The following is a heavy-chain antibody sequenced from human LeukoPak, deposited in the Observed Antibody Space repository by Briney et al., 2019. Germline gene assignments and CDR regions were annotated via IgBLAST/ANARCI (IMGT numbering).Heavy chain of an antibody. CDR3: ARVELELDHFDY. J-gene: IGHJ4*02. D-gene: IGHD1-7*01. Sequence: LEXXXNIKRDGRGKYYVDSVRGRFTISRDNAKNSLYLQLNSLRAEDTAVYYCARVELELDHFDYWGQGTLVSVSS. CDR2: IKRDGRGK. V-gene: IGHV3-7*01.